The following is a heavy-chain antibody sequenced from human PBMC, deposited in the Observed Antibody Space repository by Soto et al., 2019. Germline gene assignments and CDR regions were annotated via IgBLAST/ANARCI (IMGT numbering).Heavy chain of an antibody. J-gene: IGHJ4*02. V-gene: IGHV3-33*01. D-gene: IGHD3-16*01. CDR2: IWHDGGNK. CDR1: GFTFSSYG. CDR3: ARDGDVNTGFGKDY. Sequence: GGSLRLSCAASGFTFSSYGMHWVRQAPGKGLEWVAFIWHDGGNKFYAESVKGRFTISRDNSKNTLYLQMTSLSAEDTAMYYCARDGDVNTGFGKDYWGQGTPVTSPQ.